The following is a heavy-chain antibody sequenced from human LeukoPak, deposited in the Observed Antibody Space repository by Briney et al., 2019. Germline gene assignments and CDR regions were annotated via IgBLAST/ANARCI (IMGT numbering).Heavy chain of an antibody. CDR1: GYTFTSYD. D-gene: IGHD3-10*01. CDR2: MNPNSGNT. Sequence: ASVKVSCKASGYTFTSYDINWVRQATGQGLEWMGWMNPNSGNTGYAQKFQGSVTMTRNTSISTAFMELSSLRSEDTAVYYCARGQGDYYGSGSYNPWGQGTLVTVSS. V-gene: IGHV1-8*01. J-gene: IGHJ5*02. CDR3: ARGQGDYYGSGSYNP.